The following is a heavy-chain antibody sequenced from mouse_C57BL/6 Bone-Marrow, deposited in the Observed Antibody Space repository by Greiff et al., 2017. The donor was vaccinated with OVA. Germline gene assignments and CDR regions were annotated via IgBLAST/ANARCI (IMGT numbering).Heavy chain of an antibody. CDR3: TRDYYGSRDWYFDV. Sequence: VQLVESGAELVRPGASVTLSCKASGYTFTDYEMHWVKQTPVHGLEWIGAIDPETGGTAYNQKFKGKAILTADKSSSTAYMELRSLTSEDSAVYYCTRDYYGSRDWYFDVWGTGTTVTVSS. V-gene: IGHV1-15*01. CDR2: IDPETGGT. J-gene: IGHJ1*03. CDR1: GYTFTDYE. D-gene: IGHD1-1*01.